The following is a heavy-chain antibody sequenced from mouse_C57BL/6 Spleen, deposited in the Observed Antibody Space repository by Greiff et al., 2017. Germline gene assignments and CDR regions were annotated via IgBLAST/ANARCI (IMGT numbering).Heavy chain of an antibody. Sequence: QVQLQQSGAELVKPGASVKLSCKASGYTFTSYWMHWVKQRPGQGLEWIGMIHPNSGSTNYNEKFKSKATLTVDKSSSTAYMQLSSLTSEDSAVYYCARGEDGYPYYYAMDYWGQGTSVTVSS. D-gene: IGHD2-3*01. CDR3: ARGEDGYPYYYAMDY. CDR1: GYTFTSYW. CDR2: IHPNSGST. V-gene: IGHV1-64*01. J-gene: IGHJ4*01.